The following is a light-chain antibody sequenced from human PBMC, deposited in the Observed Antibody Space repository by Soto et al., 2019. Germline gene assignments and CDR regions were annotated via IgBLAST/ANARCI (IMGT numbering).Light chain of an antibody. Sequence: DIVLTQSPGTLSLSPGERATLSCRASQSVSSSYLAWYQQKPGRALRLLIDGASTRATGIPDRFSGSGSGTDFTLTISRLEPEDVAVYYCQQYEAVVTFGQGTKVDIK. CDR2: GAS. V-gene: IGKV3-20*01. CDR1: QSVSSSY. J-gene: IGKJ1*01. CDR3: QQYEAVVT.